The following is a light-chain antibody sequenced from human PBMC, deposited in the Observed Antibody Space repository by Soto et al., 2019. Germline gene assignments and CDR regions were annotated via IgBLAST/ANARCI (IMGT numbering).Light chain of an antibody. CDR3: SSYTISNTLPFV. J-gene: IGLJ1*01. CDR2: EVS. Sequence: QSVLTQPASVSGSPGQSITISCTGSTSDVGAYNYVSWYKHHPGQAPQLMIYEVSNRPSGVSNRFSGSKSGNTASLTISGLQADDEGDYYCSSYTISNTLPFVFGTGTKLTVL. CDR1: TSDVGAYNY. V-gene: IGLV2-14*01.